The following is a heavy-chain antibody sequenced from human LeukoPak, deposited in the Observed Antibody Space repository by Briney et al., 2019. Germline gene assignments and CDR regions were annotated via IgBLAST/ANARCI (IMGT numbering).Heavy chain of an antibody. CDR2: IDWDDDT. D-gene: IGHD3-10*01. CDR1: GFSLTTGGVC. J-gene: IGHJ4*02. CDR3: ARGMVRGALDY. V-gene: IGHV2-70*11. Sequence: SGPALVKPTQTLTLTGTFSGFSLTTGGVCLSWIRQPPGKALEWLARIDWDDDTYYSTSLKTRLTISKDTSKNQVVLAMTNMDPVDTATYYCARGMVRGALDYWGQGILVTVSS.